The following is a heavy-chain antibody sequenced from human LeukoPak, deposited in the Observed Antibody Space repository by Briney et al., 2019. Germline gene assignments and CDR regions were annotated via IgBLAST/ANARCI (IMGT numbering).Heavy chain of an antibody. CDR1: GGTFSSYA. D-gene: IGHD3-3*01. V-gene: IGHV1-69*05. CDR3: ARDGWSGYYYMDV. Sequence: ASVKVSCKASGGTFSSYAISWVRQAPGQGLEWMGGIIPIFGTANYAQKFQGRVTITTDESTGTAYMELSSLRSEDTAVYYCARDGWSGYYYMDVWGKGTTVTVSS. CDR2: IIPIFGTA. J-gene: IGHJ6*03.